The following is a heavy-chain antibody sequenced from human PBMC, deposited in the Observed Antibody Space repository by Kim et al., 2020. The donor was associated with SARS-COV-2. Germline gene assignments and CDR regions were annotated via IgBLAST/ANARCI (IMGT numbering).Heavy chain of an antibody. V-gene: IGHV3-30-3*01. J-gene: IGHJ4*02. CDR2: ISYDGSDE. CDR3: ARDRGRPDIVVVVGAYFDY. Sequence: SLLLSFSSSGFTFSSYAMDWWGGARGGGMEWVAVISYDGSDEYYADSVKGRFTISRDNSKNTLYLQMNSLRAEDTAVYYCARDRGRPDIVVVVGAYFDYWGQGTLVTVSS. CDR1: GFTFSSYA. D-gene: IGHD2-15*01.